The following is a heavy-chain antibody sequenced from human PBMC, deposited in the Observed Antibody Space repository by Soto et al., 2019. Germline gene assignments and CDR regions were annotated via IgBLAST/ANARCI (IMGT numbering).Heavy chain of an antibody. D-gene: IGHD6-19*01. Sequence: GSSVKVSCKASGYIFTAYYMHWLRQAPGQGLEWMGWINPNSGDTNHTQKFEGWVTMTRDTSINTVYMELSRLRSDDTAVYYCATSRISITVAGETEYCFDYWGQGTPVTVS. V-gene: IGHV1-2*04. CDR3: ATSRISITVAGETEYCFDY. J-gene: IGHJ4*02. CDR1: GYIFTAYY. CDR2: INPNSGDT.